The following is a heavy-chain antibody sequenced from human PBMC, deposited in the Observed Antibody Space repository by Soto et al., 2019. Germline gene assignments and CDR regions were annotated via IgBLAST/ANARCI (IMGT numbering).Heavy chain of an antibody. CDR1: GLTFSSYG. CDR3: AKGSISTSCYYY. J-gene: IGHJ4*02. V-gene: IGHV3-30*18. CDR2: ISYDGSNK. D-gene: IGHD2-2*01. Sequence: TGGTLRLSCAASGLTFSSYGMHWVRQATGKGLAWVAVISYDGSNKYYADSVKGRFTISRDNSKNTLYLQMNSLRAVVTAVYYCAKGSISTSCYYYWGQGTLVTVSS.